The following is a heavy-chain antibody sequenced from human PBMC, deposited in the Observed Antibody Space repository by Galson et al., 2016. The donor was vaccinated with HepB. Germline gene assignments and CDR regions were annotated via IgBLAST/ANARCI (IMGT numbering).Heavy chain of an antibody. CDR2: INPNSGVT. Sequence: SVKVSCKASGYTFPAYYLHWVRRAPGQGLEWMGWINPNSGVTNFAQKFRGWVTMTRDTPLSTAYMELSILTFDDTAVYFCARGGGLGYCTNGVCELGDYWGQGTLVTVSS. V-gene: IGHV1-2*04. CDR3: ARGGGLGYCTNGVCELGDY. J-gene: IGHJ4*02. CDR1: GYTFPAYY. D-gene: IGHD2-8*01.